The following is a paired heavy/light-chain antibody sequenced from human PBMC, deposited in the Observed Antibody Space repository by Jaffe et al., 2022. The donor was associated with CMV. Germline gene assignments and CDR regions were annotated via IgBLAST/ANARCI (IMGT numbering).Light chain of an antibody. CDR3: QQYLRYPLS. J-gene: IGKJ4*01. CDR1: QNIMTY. CDR2: KAS. Sequence: DIQMTQSPSTLSASVGDRVTITCRASQNIMTYLAWYQQKPGIAPKVLIYKASILESGVPSRFSGSGSGTEFTLTITSLQPDDFATYSCQQYLRYPLSFGGGTKVEIK. V-gene: IGKV1-5*03.
Heavy chain of an antibody. CDR2: ISETGSRT. CDR1: RFAFSAYA. D-gene: IGHD3-10*01. J-gene: IGHJ4*02. Sequence: EVQLLESGGGLVQPGGSLRLSCAVSRFAFSAYAMSWVRQAPGKGLEWVSAISETGSRTFYADSVEGRFTVSRDNSKNTLYLQMDSLRADDTAVYYCASHFGSGTYYHDNWGQGTLVTVSS. CDR3: ASHFGSGTYYHDN. V-gene: IGHV3-23*01.